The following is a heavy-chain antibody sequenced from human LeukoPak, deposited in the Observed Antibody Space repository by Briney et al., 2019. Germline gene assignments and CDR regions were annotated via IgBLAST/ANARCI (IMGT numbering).Heavy chain of an antibody. J-gene: IGHJ4*02. CDR3: AKVIVRQIQLWSRRNIGY. Sequence: PGGSLRFSFAASGFTFSAYALSWFPRAPGKGWEGASAIRGGGGSTYYRDSVKGRFTTSRDNLKITLYLQMNSLRAEDTAVYYCAKVIVRQIQLWSRRNIGYWGQGTLVTVSS. CDR1: GFTFSAYA. CDR2: IRGGGGST. V-gene: IGHV3-23*01. D-gene: IGHD5-18*01.